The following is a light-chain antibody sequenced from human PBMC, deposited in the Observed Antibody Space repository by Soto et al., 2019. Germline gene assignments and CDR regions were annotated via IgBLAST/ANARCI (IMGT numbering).Light chain of an antibody. V-gene: IGLV2-23*02. J-gene: IGLJ1*01. CDR1: SSDVGSYNL. CDR3: CSYASSSSIYV. Sequence: QSVLTQPASVSGSPGQSITISCTGSSSDVGSYNLVSWYQQHPGKAPQLMIYEVNKRPSGVSNRFSGSKSGNMASLTIFGLQAEDEADYYCCSYASSSSIYVFGTGTKVTVL. CDR2: EVN.